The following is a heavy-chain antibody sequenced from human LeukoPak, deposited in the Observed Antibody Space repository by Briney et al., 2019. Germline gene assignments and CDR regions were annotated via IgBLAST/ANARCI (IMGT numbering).Heavy chain of an antibody. D-gene: IGHD6-19*01. CDR1: GYTFTDYW. CDR2: IYPGDSDT. J-gene: IGHJ4*02. V-gene: IGHV5-51*01. Sequence: GESLKISCKASGYTFTDYWIGWVRQMPGKGLEWMGIIYPGDSDTRYSPSFQGQVTISADKSISTAYLQWSSLKASDTAMYYCARRGGPGGSSGPFDYWGQGTLVTVSS. CDR3: ARRGGPGGSSGPFDY.